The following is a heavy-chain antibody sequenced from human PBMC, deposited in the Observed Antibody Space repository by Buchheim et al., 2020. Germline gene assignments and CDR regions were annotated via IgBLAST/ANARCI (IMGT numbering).Heavy chain of an antibody. J-gene: IGHJ4*02. V-gene: IGHV3-74*01. Sequence: VQLVESGGGLVQPGGSLRLSCAASGFTFSDLWMHWVRQTPGKGLMWVSRINSDGSSTIYGESGKGRFTVSRDNAKNTLYLQMNSLRAEDTGVYYCARDPLLNGGTLDYWGQGT. D-gene: IGHD1-1*01. CDR3: ARDPLLNGGTLDY. CDR2: INSDGSST. CDR1: GFTFSDLW.